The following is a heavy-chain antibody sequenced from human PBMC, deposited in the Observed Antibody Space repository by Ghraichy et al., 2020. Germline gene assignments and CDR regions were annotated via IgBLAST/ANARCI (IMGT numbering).Heavy chain of an antibody. J-gene: IGHJ4*02. CDR1: GFTFSSYE. Sequence: GGSLRLSCAASGFTFSSYEMNWVRQAPGKGLEWVSYISSSGSTIYYADSVKGRFTISRDNAKNSLYLQMNSLRAEDTAVYYCARDAYYYGSGSWGQGTLVTVSS. V-gene: IGHV3-48*03. CDR3: ARDAYYYGSGS. CDR2: ISSSGSTI. D-gene: IGHD3-10*01.